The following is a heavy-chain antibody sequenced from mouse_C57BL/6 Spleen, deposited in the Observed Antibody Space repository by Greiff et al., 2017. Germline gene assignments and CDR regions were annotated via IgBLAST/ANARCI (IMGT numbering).Heavy chain of an antibody. CDR1: GFTFSDYY. V-gene: IGHV5-16*01. J-gene: IGHJ3*01. CDR2: INYDGSST. CDR3: ARDEAGSSSFAY. Sequence: EVKLEASEGGLVQPGSSMKLSCTASGFTFSDYYMAWVRQVPEKGLEWVANINYDGSSTYYLDSLKSRFIISRDNAKNILYLQMSSLKSEDTATYYCARDEAGSSSFAYWGQGTLVTVSA. D-gene: IGHD1-1*01.